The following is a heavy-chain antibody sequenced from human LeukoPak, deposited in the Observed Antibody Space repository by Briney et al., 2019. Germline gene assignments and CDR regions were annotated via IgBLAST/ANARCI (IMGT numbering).Heavy chain of an antibody. Sequence: SETLSLTCTVSGGSISTSNYYWGWIRQPPGKGLEWIGNIFYGGSTYYSPSLRSRVTISVDTSKNQFSLKLSSVTAADTAVYYCASDSSGYLPWGQGTLVTVSS. V-gene: IGHV4-39*01. CDR3: ASDSSGYLP. J-gene: IGHJ5*02. CDR2: IFYGGST. CDR1: GGSISTSNYY. D-gene: IGHD3-22*01.